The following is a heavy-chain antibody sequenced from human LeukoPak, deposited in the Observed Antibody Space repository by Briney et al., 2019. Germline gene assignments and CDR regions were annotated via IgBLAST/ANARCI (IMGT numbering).Heavy chain of an antibody. D-gene: IGHD6-19*01. J-gene: IGHJ4*02. CDR1: GDSISSSTYY. CDR3: ARQVHSGWYWVY. V-gene: IGHV4-39*01. Sequence: PSETLSLTCTVSGDSISSSTYYWAWIRQPPGKGLEWIGSFSYGGNTYYKSSLKSRLTISVDTSKNQFSLKLSSVTAADTSVYYCARQVHSGWYWVYWGQGTLVTVSS. CDR2: FSYGGNT.